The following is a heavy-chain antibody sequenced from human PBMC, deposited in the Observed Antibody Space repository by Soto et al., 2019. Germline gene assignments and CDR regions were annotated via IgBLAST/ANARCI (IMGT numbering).Heavy chain of an antibody. CDR1: GGSFSGYY. CDR2: ISHSGST. Sequence: QVQLQQWGAGLLKPSETLSLTCAVYGGSFSGYYWSWIRQPPGKGLEWIGEISHSGSTNYNPSLKRRVPISVDASKNQFSLRLSSVTAADTAVYYCATSGTVNWFDPWGQGTLVTVSS. J-gene: IGHJ5*02. CDR3: ATSGTVNWFDP. D-gene: IGHD1-26*01. V-gene: IGHV4-34*02.